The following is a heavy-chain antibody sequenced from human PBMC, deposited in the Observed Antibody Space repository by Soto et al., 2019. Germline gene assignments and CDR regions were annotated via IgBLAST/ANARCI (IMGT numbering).Heavy chain of an antibody. CDR3: ARGGGSSSWRALDAFDI. J-gene: IGHJ3*02. V-gene: IGHV1-69*01. Sequence: QVQLVQSGAEVKKPGSSVKVSCKASGGTFSSYAISWVRQAPGQGLEWMGGIIPIFGTANYAQKFQCRVTITADESTSTAYMELSSLRSEDTAVYYCARGGGSSSWRALDAFDIWGQGTMVTVSS. CDR1: GGTFSSYA. D-gene: IGHD6-13*01. CDR2: IIPIFGTA.